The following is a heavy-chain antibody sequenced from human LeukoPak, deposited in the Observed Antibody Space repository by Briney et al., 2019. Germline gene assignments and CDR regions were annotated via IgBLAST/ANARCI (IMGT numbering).Heavy chain of an antibody. CDR2: ISSSGSTI. CDR1: GFTLSSYE. Sequence: GGSLRLSCAASGFTLSSYEMNSVRQAPGKGLEWVSYISSSGSTIYYADSVKGRFTISRDNAKNSVYLQMNRLRAEDTAVYYCAELGITMIGGVWGKGTTGTMSS. J-gene: IGHJ6*04. CDR3: AELGITMIGGV. D-gene: IGHD3-10*02. V-gene: IGHV3-48*03.